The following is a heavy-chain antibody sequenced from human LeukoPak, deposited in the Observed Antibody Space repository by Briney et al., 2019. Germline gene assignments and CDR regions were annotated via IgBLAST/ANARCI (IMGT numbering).Heavy chain of an antibody. V-gene: IGHV4-39*01. CDR3: ARHRWMEVYGSGSYYVDY. Sequence: SETLSLTCTVSGDSISTSSYYWGWIRQPPGKGLEWIGSIYHSLSTYYNASLKSRTNISADTSKNQFSLKLSSVTAAGTAVYYCARHRWMEVYGSGSYYVDYWGQGTLVTVSS. CDR1: GDSISTSSYY. D-gene: IGHD3-10*01. CDR2: IYHSLST. J-gene: IGHJ4*02.